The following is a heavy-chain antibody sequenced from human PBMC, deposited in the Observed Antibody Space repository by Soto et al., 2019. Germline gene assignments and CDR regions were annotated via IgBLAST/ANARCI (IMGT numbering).Heavy chain of an antibody. CDR3: ARGHGEDVEMATIKDY. J-gene: IGHJ4*02. CDR1: GFTFSSYG. V-gene: IGHV3-33*01. CDR2: IWYDGSNK. Sequence: QVQLVESGGGVVQPGRSLRLSCAASGFTFSSYGMHWVRQAPGKGLEWVAVIWYDGSNKYYADSVKGRFTISRDNSKNTLDLQMNSLRAEDTAVYYCARGHGEDVEMATIKDYWGQGPLVTVSS. D-gene: IGHD5-12*01.